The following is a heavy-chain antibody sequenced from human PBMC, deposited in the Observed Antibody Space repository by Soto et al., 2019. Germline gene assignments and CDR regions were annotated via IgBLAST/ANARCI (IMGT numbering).Heavy chain of an antibody. Sequence: ASVKVSCKASGYTFTSYAMHWVRQAPGQRLEWMGWINAGNGNTKYSQKFQGRVTITRDTSASTAYMELSSLRSEDTAVYYCARVVPAALSAPDYFDYWGQGTLVTVSS. CDR3: ARVVPAALSAPDYFDY. CDR2: INAGNGNT. CDR1: GYTFTSYA. V-gene: IGHV1-3*01. J-gene: IGHJ4*02. D-gene: IGHD2-2*01.